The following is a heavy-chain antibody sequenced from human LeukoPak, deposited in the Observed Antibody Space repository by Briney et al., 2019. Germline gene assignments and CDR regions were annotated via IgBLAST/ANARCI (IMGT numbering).Heavy chain of an antibody. Sequence: GGSLRLSCAASGFTFSNYAVMWVRQAPGQGLEWVSAINSDGAPRYADSVKGRFTISRDNSKNMLYLQMNSLRAEDTAQYFCARDPNGDYIGAFEFWGQGTGVTVSS. V-gene: IGHV3-23*01. CDR2: INSDGAP. CDR3: ARDPNGDYIGAFEF. D-gene: IGHD4-17*01. J-gene: IGHJ3*01. CDR1: GFTFSNYA.